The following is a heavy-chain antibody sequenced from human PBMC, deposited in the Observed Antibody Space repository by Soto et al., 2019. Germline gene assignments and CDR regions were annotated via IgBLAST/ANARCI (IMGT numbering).Heavy chain of an antibody. J-gene: IGHJ6*03. Sequence: EVQLLESGGGLVQPGGSLRLSCAASGFTFSSYAMSWVRQAPGKGLEWVSAISGSGGSTYYADSVKGRFTISRDNSKNTLYLQMNILRAEDTAVYYCAKDVITMGRGVIDYYFYYMDVWGKGTTGTVSS. V-gene: IGHV3-23*01. CDR1: GFTFSSYA. D-gene: IGHD3-10*01. CDR3: AKDVITMGRGVIDYYFYYMDV. CDR2: ISGSGGST.